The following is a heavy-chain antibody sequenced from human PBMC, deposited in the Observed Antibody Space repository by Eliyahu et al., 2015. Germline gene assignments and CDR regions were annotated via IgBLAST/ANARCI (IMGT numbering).Heavy chain of an antibody. V-gene: IGHV4-39*01. D-gene: IGHD5-18*01. CDR3: ADYPRGYINGWDAFDI. Sequence: QLQLQXSGPGLVKPSETLSXTCXVPXGSISXSXHYWGWIRQSPGKGLXWIGSIYYSGSAYYNPSLKSRVTMSVDTSKNHFSLKMSSVTAADTAVYYCADYPRGYINGWDAFDIWGQGTMVTVSS. CDR2: IYYSGSA. J-gene: IGHJ3*02. CDR1: XGSISXSXHY.